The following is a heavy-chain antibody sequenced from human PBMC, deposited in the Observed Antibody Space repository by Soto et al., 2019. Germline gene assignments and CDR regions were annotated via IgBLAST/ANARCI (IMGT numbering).Heavy chain of an antibody. CDR3: VRGYSDYTDYFDY. V-gene: IGHV3-7*03. CDR1: GFTFSSYW. CDR2: IKQDGSEK. D-gene: IGHD5-12*01. J-gene: IGHJ4*02. Sequence: GGSLRLSCAASGFTFSSYWMSWVRQAPGKGLEWVANIKQDGSEKYYVDSVKGRFTVSRDNAEKSLYLQMDSLRPDDTALYYCVRGYSDYTDYFDYWGQGALVTVSS.